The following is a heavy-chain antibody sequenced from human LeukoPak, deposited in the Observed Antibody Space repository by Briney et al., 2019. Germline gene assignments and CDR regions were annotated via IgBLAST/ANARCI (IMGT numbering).Heavy chain of an antibody. CDR1: GGSISSYY. CDR3: ARGDSSWPYYFDC. J-gene: IGHJ4*02. Sequence: SETLSLTCTVSGGSISSYYWNWIRQSPGKGLEWIGYIYYSGSTNYNPSLNSRVTISVDTSKNQFSLKLNSVAAADTAVYYCARGDSSWPYYFDCWGQGTLVTVSS. D-gene: IGHD6-13*01. V-gene: IGHV4-59*01. CDR2: IYYSGST.